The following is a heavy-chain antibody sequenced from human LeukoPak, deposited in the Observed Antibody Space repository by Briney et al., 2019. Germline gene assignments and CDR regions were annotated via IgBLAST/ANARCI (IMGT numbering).Heavy chain of an antibody. CDR3: ARQVTMVRGVIADAAYYYMDV. Sequence: PGESLKISCKGSGYTFTSYWIGWVGQMPGKGLDWMGIISPGDSDTRYSPSFQGQVTISADKSISTAYLQWSSLKASDTAMYYCARQVTMVRGVIADAAYYYMDVWGKGTTVTVSS. D-gene: IGHD3-10*01. J-gene: IGHJ6*03. CDR1: GYTFTSYW. CDR2: ISPGDSDT. V-gene: IGHV5-51*01.